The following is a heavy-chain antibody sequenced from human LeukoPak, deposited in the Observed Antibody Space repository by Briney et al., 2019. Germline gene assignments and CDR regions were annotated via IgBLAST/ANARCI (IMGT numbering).Heavy chain of an antibody. V-gene: IGHV1-2*02. CDR1: GYNLSDYF. J-gene: IGHJ4*02. CDR3: ARDRVSGVIEWGFDI. CDR2: IKPKTGAT. Sequence: SVNVSYKASGYNLSDYFLNWLRQAPGQGLDWVGWIKPKTGATNFPQKFQGRVTMTTDTSINTAYLELSSLKSDDTAVYFCARDRVSGVIEWGFDIWGQGTLVTVSS. D-gene: IGHD3-3*01.